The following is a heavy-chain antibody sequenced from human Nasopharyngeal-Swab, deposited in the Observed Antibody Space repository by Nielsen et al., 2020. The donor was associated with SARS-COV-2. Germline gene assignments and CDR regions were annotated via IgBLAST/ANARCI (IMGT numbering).Heavy chain of an antibody. J-gene: IGHJ6*02. Sequence: ASVKVSCKASGGTFSSYAISWVRQAPGQGLEWMGGIIPIFGTANYAQKFQGRVTITADESTSTAYMELSSLRSEDTAVYYCARGGQELHYYYYYGMDVWGQGTTVTVSS. CDR2: IIPIFGTA. D-gene: IGHD3-10*01. CDR3: ARGGQELHYYYYYGMDV. V-gene: IGHV1-69*13. CDR1: GGTFSSYA.